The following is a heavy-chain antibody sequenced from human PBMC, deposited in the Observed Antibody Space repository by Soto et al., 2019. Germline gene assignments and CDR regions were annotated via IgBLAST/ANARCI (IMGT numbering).Heavy chain of an antibody. CDR3: SSGMAAGTY. CDR1: GLTFTDAW. Sequence: EVQLVESGGGLVTPGGSLRLSCAVTGLTFTDAWRNWMRQAPGKGPEWVGRIKSKAAGGTADYAAAVKDRFTMSRDDSKNMLYLQMNSLKSADTAVYYCSSGMAAGTYWGQGTLVTVSS. D-gene: IGHD6-13*01. J-gene: IGHJ4*02. CDR2: IKSKAAGGTA. V-gene: IGHV3-15*07.